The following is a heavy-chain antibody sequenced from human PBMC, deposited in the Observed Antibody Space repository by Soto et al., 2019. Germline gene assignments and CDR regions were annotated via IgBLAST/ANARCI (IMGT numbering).Heavy chain of an antibody. CDR1: GGSISSGGYY. J-gene: IGHJ3*02. D-gene: IGHD2-15*01. V-gene: IGHV4-31*01. Sequence: QVQLQESGPGLVKPSQTLSLTCTVSGGSISSGGYYWSWIRQHPGKGLEWIGYIYYSGSTYYNPSLKSQVTISVDTSKNQFSLKLSSVTAADTGVYYCASTSLGYCSGGSCRGAFDIWGQGTMVTVSS. CDR3: ASTSLGYCSGGSCRGAFDI. CDR2: IYYSGST.